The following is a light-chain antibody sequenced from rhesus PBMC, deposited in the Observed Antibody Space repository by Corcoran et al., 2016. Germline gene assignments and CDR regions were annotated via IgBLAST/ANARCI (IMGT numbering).Light chain of an antibody. V-gene: IGKV2-72*01. CDR1: QSPLHSNGNTY. Sequence: DIVMTQTPLSLPITPGEPASISCRSSQSPLHSNGNTYLHWYLQKPGQSPQLLSFGGSTRASGVPDRFIGSGSGTYFTLKISELEAEDVGVYYCVQAIAFPYSFGQGAKVEIK. CDR2: GGS. J-gene: IGKJ2*01. CDR3: VQAIAFPYS.